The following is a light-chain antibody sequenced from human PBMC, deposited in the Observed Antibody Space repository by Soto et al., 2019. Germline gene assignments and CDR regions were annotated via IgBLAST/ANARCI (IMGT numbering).Light chain of an antibody. J-gene: IGKJ1*01. V-gene: IGKV1-5*01. CDR2: DAS. Sequence: DIQMTHSPSTLSASIGDRVTITCRASQSVNRWLAWYQQKPGKAPKLLIYDASTLGSGVPSRFSGSGFGTEFTLTISTLKPDDFETYFCQQYFVYRPLGQGTRV. CDR1: QSVNRW. CDR3: QQYFVYRP.